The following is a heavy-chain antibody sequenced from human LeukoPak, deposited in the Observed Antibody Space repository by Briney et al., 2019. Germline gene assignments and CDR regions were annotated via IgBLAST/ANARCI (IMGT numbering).Heavy chain of an antibody. CDR3: ARDPTTIFGVVIKSGDY. V-gene: IGHV1-18*01. CDR1: GYTFTSYG. CDR2: ISAYNGNT. D-gene: IGHD3-3*01. Sequence: ASVKVSCKASGYTFTSYGISWVRQAPGQGLEWMGWISAYNGNTNYAQKLQGRVTMTTDTSTSTAYMELRSLRSDDTAVYYCARDPTTIFGVVIKSGDYWGQGTLVTVSS. J-gene: IGHJ4*02.